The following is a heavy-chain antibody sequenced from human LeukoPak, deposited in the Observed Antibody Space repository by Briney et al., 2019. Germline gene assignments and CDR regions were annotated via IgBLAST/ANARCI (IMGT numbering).Heavy chain of an antibody. CDR3: ARISPYKYSYGVIDY. D-gene: IGHD5-18*01. J-gene: IGHJ4*02. Sequence: SETLSLTCTVSGGSSSSYYWSWIRQPPGKGLEWIGYIYYSGSTNYNPSLKSRVTISVDTSKNQFSLKLSSVTAADTAVYYCARISPYKYSYGVIDYWGQGTLVTVSS. CDR1: GGSSSSYY. CDR2: IYYSGST. V-gene: IGHV4-59*01.